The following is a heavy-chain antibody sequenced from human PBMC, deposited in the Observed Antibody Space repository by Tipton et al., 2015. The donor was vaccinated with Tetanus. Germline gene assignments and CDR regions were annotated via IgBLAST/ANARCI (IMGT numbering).Heavy chain of an antibody. J-gene: IGHJ4*02. V-gene: IGHV5-51*01. CDR1: GYSFTNYW. Sequence: QLVQSGAEVKKPGESLKMSCKGSGYSFTNYWIGWVRQMPGKGLEWMGIIHPGDSDTRYSPSFQGQVTISADKSISTAYMEVSRLRSDDTAIYYCARGMDYDSSGIDDFWGQGTLVTVSS. CDR2: IHPGDSDT. D-gene: IGHD3-22*01. CDR3: ARGMDYDSSGIDDF.